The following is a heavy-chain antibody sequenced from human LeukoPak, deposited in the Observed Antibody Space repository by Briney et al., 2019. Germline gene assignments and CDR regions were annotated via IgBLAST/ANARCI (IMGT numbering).Heavy chain of an antibody. CDR3: ARGRSQLLWFGEDQYYFDY. J-gene: IGHJ4*02. Sequence: PSETLSLTCAVYGGSFSGYYWSWIRQPPGKGLGWIGEINHSGSTNYNPSLKSRVTISVDTSKNQFSLKLSSVTAADTAVYYCARGRSQLLWFGEDQYYFDYWGQGTLVTVSS. D-gene: IGHD3-10*01. V-gene: IGHV4-34*01. CDR2: INHSGST. CDR1: GGSFSGYY.